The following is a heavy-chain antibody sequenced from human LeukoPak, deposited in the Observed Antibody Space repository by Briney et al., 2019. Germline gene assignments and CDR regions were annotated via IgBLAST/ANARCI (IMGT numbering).Heavy chain of an antibody. CDR1: GGSISSGSYY. CDR3: ARGGLDYDFWSGSYYFDY. J-gene: IGHJ4*02. D-gene: IGHD3-3*01. Sequence: PSQTLSLTCTVSGGSISSGSYYWSWIRQPAGKGLEWIGRIYTSGSTNYNPSLKSRVTISVDTSKNQFSLKLSSVTAADTAVYYCARGGLDYDFWSGSYYFDYWGQGTLVTVSS. V-gene: IGHV4-61*02. CDR2: IYTSGST.